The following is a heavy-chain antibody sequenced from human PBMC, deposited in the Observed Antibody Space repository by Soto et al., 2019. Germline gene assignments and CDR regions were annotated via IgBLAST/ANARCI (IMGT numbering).Heavy chain of an antibody. CDR2: IYWDDDK. V-gene: IGHV2-5*02. J-gene: IGHJ4*02. D-gene: IGHD6-19*01. Sequence: QITLKESGPPLVKPTQTLTLTCTFSGFSLSSTRMAVGWIRQPPGKALEWLALIYWDDDKRYSPFLKSRLTITKDTSKNQVVLTMSNRDPVDTARYYCAHIVVAGLGYYFDYWGQGTLVTVSS. CDR3: AHIVVAGLGYYFDY. CDR1: GFSLSSTRMA.